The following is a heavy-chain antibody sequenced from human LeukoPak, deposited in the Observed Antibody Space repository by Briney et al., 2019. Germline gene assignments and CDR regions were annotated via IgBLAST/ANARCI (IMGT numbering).Heavy chain of an antibody. CDR2: INHSGST. CDR1: GGSCSGYY. J-gene: IGHJ6*03. CDR3: ERRYYYYYYMDV. V-gene: IGHV4-34*01. Sequence: SETRSLTCAVYGGSCSGYYWSWIRQPPGKGLEWIGEINHSGSTNYNPSLKSRVTISVDTSKNQFSLKLSSVTAADTAVYYCERRYYYYYYMDVWGKGTTVTISS.